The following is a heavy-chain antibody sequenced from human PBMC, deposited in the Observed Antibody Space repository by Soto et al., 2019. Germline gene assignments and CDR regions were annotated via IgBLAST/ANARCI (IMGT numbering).Heavy chain of an antibody. CDR1: GFTFSAVY. J-gene: IGHJ4*02. Sequence: QVQLEESGGGLVKPGGSLRLSCAASGFTFSAVYMSWIRQAPNKGLEYISYISSSGTSANYADSVKGRFTISRDNATTSLYLQMNCLRAVYTAVYYCARDRGAVTGQYFDYWGQGALVTFSS. CDR2: ISSSGTSA. D-gene: IGHD6-19*01. V-gene: IGHV3-11*05. CDR3: ARDRGAVTGQYFDY.